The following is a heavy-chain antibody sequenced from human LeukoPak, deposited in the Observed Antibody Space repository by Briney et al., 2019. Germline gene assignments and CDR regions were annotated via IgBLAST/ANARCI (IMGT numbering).Heavy chain of an antibody. CDR2: INHSGST. V-gene: IGHV4-34*01. CDR3: ARVYCSSTNCSSPNDY. J-gene: IGHJ4*02. CDR1: GGSFSGYY. Sequence: PSETLSLTCAVYGGSFSGYYWSWIRQPPGKGLEWIGEINHSGSTNYNPSLKSRVTMSVDTSKNQFSLKLSSVTAADTAVYYCARVYCSSTNCSSPNDYWGQGTLVTVSS. D-gene: IGHD2-2*01.